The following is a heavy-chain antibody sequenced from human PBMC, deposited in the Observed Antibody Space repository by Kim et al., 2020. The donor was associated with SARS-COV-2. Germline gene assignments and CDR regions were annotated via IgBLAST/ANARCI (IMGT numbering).Heavy chain of an antibody. CDR1: GGSISSGGYS. J-gene: IGHJ4*02. CDR3: VRGTYQLLSR. CDR2: IYHSGST. Sequence: SETLSLTCAVSGGSISSGGYSWSWIRQPPGKGLEWIGYIYHSGSTYYNPSLKSRVTISVDRSKNQFSLKLSSVTAADTAVYYCVRGTYQLLSRWGQGTLVTVSS. V-gene: IGHV4-30-2*01. D-gene: IGHD2-2*01.